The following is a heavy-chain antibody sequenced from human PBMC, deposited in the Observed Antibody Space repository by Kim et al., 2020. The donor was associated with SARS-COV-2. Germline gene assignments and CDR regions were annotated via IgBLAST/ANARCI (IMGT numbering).Heavy chain of an antibody. Sequence: GGSLRLSCAASGFTFSSYAMHWVRQAPGKGLEWVAVISYDGSNKYYADSVKGRFTISRDNSKNTLYLQMNSLRAEDTAVYYCARDVEVSSTSYYYYGMDV. CDR3: ARDVEVSSTSYYYYGMDV. CDR2: ISYDGSNK. CDR1: GFTFSSYA. D-gene: IGHD2-2*01. V-gene: IGHV3-30-3*01. J-gene: IGHJ6*01.